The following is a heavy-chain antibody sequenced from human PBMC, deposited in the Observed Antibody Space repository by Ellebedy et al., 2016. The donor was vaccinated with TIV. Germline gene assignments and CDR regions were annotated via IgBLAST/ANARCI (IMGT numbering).Heavy chain of an antibody. D-gene: IGHD1-26*01. J-gene: IGHJ4*02. CDR3: VRDSERYSFDY. CDR2: VHKDGSGG. V-gene: IGHV3-74*01. CDR1: GFTLSSYW. Sequence: GESLKISCAASGFTLSSYWMHWVRQAPGKGLVWVSRVHKDGSGGNYADSVKGRFTISRDNARNALYLQMDSLRAEDTAADYCVRDSERYSFDYWGQGTLVTVSS.